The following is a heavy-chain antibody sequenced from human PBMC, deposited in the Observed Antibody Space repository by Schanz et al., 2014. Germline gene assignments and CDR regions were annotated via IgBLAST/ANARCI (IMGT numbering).Heavy chain of an antibody. D-gene: IGHD6-13*01. J-gene: IGHJ5*02. CDR3: ARDMTIAPA. Sequence: QVQLVESGGGVVQPGNSLRLSCAASGFIFSGYAMIWVRQAPGKGLEWVAFIRFDASHKYYADSVKGRFTISRDNSKNTLYLQMDTLRVEDTAMFYCARDMTIAPAWGQGTLVTVSS. CDR1: GFIFSGYA. V-gene: IGHV3-30*02. CDR2: IRFDASHK.